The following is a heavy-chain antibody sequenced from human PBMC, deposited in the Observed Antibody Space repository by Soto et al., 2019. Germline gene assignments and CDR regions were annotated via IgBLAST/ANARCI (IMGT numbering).Heavy chain of an antibody. V-gene: IGHV3-30*18. J-gene: IGHJ6*02. CDR1: GFTFSTYG. CDR3: KKGGRGMYV. CDR2: GSYDGSNQ. Sequence: QVQLVESGGGVVQPGRSLRLSCAASGFTFSTYGIHWVRQAPGKGLEWVAVGSYDGSNQYYADSVKGRITVSRDNSKNTLYLQRNSLTAEDTAVYYYKKGGRGMYVWGQGTTVTVTS. D-gene: IGHD3-16*01.